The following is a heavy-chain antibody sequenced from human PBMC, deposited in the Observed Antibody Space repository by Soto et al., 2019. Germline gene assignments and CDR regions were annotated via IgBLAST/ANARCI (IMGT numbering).Heavy chain of an antibody. CDR3: ARTPHYYGSGSYYNVVGWYYFDY. J-gene: IGHJ4*02. CDR1: GFTFSSYA. CDR2: ISYDGSNK. D-gene: IGHD3-10*01. V-gene: IGHV3-30-3*01. Sequence: PGGSLRLSCAASGFTFSSYAMHWVRQAPGKGLEWVAVISYDGSNKYYADSVKGRFTISRDNSKNTLYLQMNSLRAEDTAVYYCARTPHYYGSGSYYNVVGWYYFDYWGQGTLVTVSS.